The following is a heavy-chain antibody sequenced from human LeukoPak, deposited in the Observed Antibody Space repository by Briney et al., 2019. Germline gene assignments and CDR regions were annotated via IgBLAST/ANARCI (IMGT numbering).Heavy chain of an antibody. CDR3: ARSFGDFDAFDI. J-gene: IGHJ3*02. CDR1: GGTFSSYA. CDR2: IIPIFGTA. D-gene: IGHD4-17*01. Sequence: SVKVSCKASGGTFSSYAISWVRQAPGQGLEWMGGIIPIFGTANYAQKFQGRVTITADESTSTAYMELSSLRSEDTAVYYCARSFGDFDAFDIWGQGTMVTVSP. V-gene: IGHV1-69*13.